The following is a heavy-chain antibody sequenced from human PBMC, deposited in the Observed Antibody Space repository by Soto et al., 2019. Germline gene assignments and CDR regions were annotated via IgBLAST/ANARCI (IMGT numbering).Heavy chain of an antibody. CDR2: ISYDGSNK. J-gene: IGHJ4*02. Sequence: GGSLRLSCAASGFTFSSYAMHWVRQAPGKGLEWVAVISYDGSNKYYADSVKGRFTISRDNSKNTLYLQMNSLRAEDTAVYYCARERNSIAAAGSFDYWGQGTLVTVSS. CDR1: GFTFSSYA. D-gene: IGHD6-13*01. CDR3: ARERNSIAAAGSFDY. V-gene: IGHV3-30-3*01.